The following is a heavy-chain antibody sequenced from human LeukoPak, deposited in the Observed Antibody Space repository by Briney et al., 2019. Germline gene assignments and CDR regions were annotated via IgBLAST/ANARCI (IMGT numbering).Heavy chain of an antibody. D-gene: IGHD3-16*02. CDR2: VYYSGGT. CDR1: GDSVSSGAYY. V-gene: IGHV4-31*03. CDR3: ARGPRSRRYCDY. J-gene: IGHJ4*02. Sequence: SETLSLTCTVSGDSVSSGAYYWNWIRQHPGKGLEWLGYVYYSGGTYYNPSLKSRVAISIDTSRNQFSLKLSSVTAADTAVYYCARGPRSRRYCDYWGQGTLVTVSS.